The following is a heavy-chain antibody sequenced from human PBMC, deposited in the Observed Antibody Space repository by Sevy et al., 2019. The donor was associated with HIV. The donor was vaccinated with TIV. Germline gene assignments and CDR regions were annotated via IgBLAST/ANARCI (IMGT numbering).Heavy chain of an antibody. CDR1: GGSVSSGSYY. J-gene: IGHJ5*02. D-gene: IGHD2-15*01. Sequence: SETLSLTCTVSGGSVSSGSYYWSWIRQPPGKGLEWIGYIYYSGSTNYNPSLKSRVTISVDTSKNQFSQKLSSVTAADTAVYYCAREGSRYCSGGSCPRWFDPWGQGTLVTVSS. V-gene: IGHV4-61*01. CDR3: AREGSRYCSGGSCPRWFDP. CDR2: IYYSGST.